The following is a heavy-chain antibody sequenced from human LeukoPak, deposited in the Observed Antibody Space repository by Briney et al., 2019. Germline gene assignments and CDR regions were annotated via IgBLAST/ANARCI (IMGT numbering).Heavy chain of an antibody. Sequence: GESLKISCKGSGYSFTSYWIGWVRRMPGKGLEWMGIIYPGDSDARYSPPFQGQVTISADKSISTAYLQWSSLKASDTAMYYCARVPYSSGYYYDWYIDLWGRGTLVTVSS. D-gene: IGHD3-22*01. J-gene: IGHJ2*01. CDR1: GYSFTSYW. V-gene: IGHV5-51*01. CDR3: ARVPYSSGYYYDWYIDL. CDR2: IYPGDSDA.